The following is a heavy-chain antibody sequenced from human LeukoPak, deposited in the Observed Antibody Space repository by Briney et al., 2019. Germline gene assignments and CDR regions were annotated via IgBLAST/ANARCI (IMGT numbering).Heavy chain of an antibody. V-gene: IGHV3-9*01. J-gene: IGHJ3*02. CDR1: GFTFDDYA. CDR3: AKGPPKESGSSYYPFDI. CDR2: ISWSSGSI. Sequence: GGSLRLSCAASGFTFDDYAMHWVRQAPGKGLEWVSGISWSSGSIGYAESAKGRFTISRDNAKNSLNLQMNSLRPEDTALYYCAKGPPKESGSSYYPFDIWGQGTMVTVSS. D-gene: IGHD1-26*01.